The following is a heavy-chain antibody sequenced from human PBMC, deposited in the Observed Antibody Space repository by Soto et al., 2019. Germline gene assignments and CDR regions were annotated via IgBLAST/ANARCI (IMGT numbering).Heavy chain of an antibody. CDR3: ARIMNPAIAARPIDP. CDR1: GYSFTSHW. CDR2: IYPGDSDT. J-gene: IGHJ5*02. V-gene: IGHV5-51*01. D-gene: IGHD6-6*01. Sequence: HGESLKISCKGSGYSFTSHWIGWVRQMPGKGLEWMGIIYPGDSDTRYSPSFQGQVRISADKSISTAYLQWRSLKASDTAMYYCARIMNPAIAARPIDPRGQGTQVTVSS.